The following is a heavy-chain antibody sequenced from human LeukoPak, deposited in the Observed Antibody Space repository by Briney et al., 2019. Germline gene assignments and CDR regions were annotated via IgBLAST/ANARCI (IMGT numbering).Heavy chain of an antibody. D-gene: IGHD3-10*01. Sequence: PGGSLRLSCAASGFTFDDYAMHWVRQAPGKGLEWVSGISWNSGSIGYADSVKGRFTISRGNAKNSLYLQMNSLRAEDTALYYCAKDSGSGSYYVPRIDYWGQGTLVTVSS. CDR1: GFTFDDYA. CDR3: AKDSGSGSYYVPRIDY. J-gene: IGHJ4*02. CDR2: ISWNSGSI. V-gene: IGHV3-9*01.